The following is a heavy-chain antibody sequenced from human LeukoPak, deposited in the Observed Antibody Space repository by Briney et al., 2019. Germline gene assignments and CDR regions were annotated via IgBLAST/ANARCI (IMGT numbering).Heavy chain of an antibody. CDR2: ISYDGSNK. D-gene: IGHD3-3*01. V-gene: IGHV3-30*01. CDR1: GFAFSSYA. Sequence: QPGRSLRLSCAASGFAFSSYAMHWVRQAPGKGLEWVAVISYDGSNKYYADSVKGRFTISRDNSKNTLYLQMNSLRAEDTAVYYCAGFLEWFDIVYWGQGTLVTVSS. J-gene: IGHJ4*02. CDR3: AGFLEWFDIVY.